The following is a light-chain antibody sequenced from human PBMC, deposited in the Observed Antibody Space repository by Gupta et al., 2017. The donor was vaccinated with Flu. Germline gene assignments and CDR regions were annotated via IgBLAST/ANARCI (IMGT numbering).Light chain of an antibody. J-gene: IGLJ3*02. CDR2: EDT. V-gene: IGLV3-10*01. CDR3: YSSDSSGYHRV. CDR1: ALPKKY. Sequence: SYELTQPPSVSVSPRQTSRITCSGDALPKKYAYWYQQKSGQAPVMVIYEDTKRPSGIPERFSGSSSGTMASLTISGAQVEDEADYYCYSSDSSGYHRVFGGGTKLTVL.